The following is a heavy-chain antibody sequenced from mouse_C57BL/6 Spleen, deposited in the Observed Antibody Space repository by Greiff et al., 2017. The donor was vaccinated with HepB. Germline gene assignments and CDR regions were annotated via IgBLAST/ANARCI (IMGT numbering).Heavy chain of an antibody. CDR1: GYTFTSYW. CDR3: AREDTTVVDY. J-gene: IGHJ2*01. CDR2: IDPSDSYT. Sequence: QVQLQQPGAELVMPGASVKLSCKASGYTFTSYWMHWVKQRPGQGLEWIGEIDPSDSYTNYNQKFKGKSTLTVDKSSSTAYMQLSSLTSEDSAVYYCAREDTTVVDYWGQGTTLTVSS. V-gene: IGHV1-69*01. D-gene: IGHD1-1*01.